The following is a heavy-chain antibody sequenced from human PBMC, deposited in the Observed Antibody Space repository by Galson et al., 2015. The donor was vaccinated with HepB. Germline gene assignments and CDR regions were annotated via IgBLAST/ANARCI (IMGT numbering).Heavy chain of an antibody. Sequence: QSGAAVKKPGESLRISCKGSGYSFTSYWISWVRQMPGKGLEWMGRIDPSDSYTNYSPSFQGHVTISADKSISTAYLQWSSLKASDTAMYYCLVTRGYSYASDYWGQGTLVTVSS. CDR2: IDPSDSYT. J-gene: IGHJ4*02. CDR1: GYSFTSYW. V-gene: IGHV5-10-1*01. CDR3: LVTRGYSYASDY. D-gene: IGHD5-18*01.